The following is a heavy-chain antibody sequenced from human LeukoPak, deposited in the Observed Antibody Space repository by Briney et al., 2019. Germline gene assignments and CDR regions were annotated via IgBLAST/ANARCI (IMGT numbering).Heavy chain of an antibody. CDR2: ISSSSSAI. CDR3: ARENTLGALDI. D-gene: IGHD6-6*01. Sequence: QTGGSLRLSCAASGFTFSSYSMNWVRQAPGKGLEWVSYISSSSSAIYYADSVKGRFTISRDNAKNSLYLQMNSLRAEDTAVYYCARENTLGALDIWGQGTMVTVSS. V-gene: IGHV3-48*01. J-gene: IGHJ3*02. CDR1: GFTFSSYS.